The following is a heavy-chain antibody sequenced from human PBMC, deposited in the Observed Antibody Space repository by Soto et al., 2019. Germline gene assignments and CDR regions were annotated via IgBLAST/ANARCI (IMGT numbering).Heavy chain of an antibody. J-gene: IGHJ6*02. CDR3: AAGFLEWLLEDYYYGMDV. V-gene: IGHV4-30-2*01. D-gene: IGHD3-3*01. CDR2: IYHSGST. CDR1: GGSISSGGYS. Sequence: QLQLQESGSGLVKPSQTLSLTCAVSGGSISSGGYSWSWIRQPPGKGLEWIGYIYHSGSTYYNPSLKSRVTISVDRSKNQFSLKLSSVTAADTAVYYCAAGFLEWLLEDYYYGMDVWGQGTTVTVSS.